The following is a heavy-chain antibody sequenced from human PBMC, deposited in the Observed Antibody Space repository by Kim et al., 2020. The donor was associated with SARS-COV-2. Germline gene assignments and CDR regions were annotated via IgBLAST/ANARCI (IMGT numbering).Heavy chain of an antibody. D-gene: IGHD3-10*01. CDR3: ARVHGRFGELLSYYYGMDV. CDR1: GFTFSSYA. V-gene: IGHV3-30*04. CDR2: ISYDGSNK. Sequence: GGSLRLSCAASGFTFSSYAMHWVRQAPGKGLEWVAVISYDGSNKYYADSVKGRFTISRDNSKNTLYLQMNSLRAEDTAVYYCARVHGRFGELLSYYYGMDVWGQGTTVTVSS. J-gene: IGHJ6*02.